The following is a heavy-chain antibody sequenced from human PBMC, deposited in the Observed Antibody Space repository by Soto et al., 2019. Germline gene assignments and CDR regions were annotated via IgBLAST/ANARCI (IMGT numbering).Heavy chain of an antibody. V-gene: IGHV1-58*01. CDR1: GFRFTGSA. Sequence: SVNVSFSASGFRFTGSAVQWVRHARGQRLEWIGWIVVGSGNTNYAQKFQERVTITRDMSTSTAYMELSSLRSEDTAVYYCAADLTTVSYGMDVWGQGTTVTVSS. CDR3: AADLTTVSYGMDV. D-gene: IGHD4-17*01. J-gene: IGHJ6*02. CDR2: IVVGSGNT.